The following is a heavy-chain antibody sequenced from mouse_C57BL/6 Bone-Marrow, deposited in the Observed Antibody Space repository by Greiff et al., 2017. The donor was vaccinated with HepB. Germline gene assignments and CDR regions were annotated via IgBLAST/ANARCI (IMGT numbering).Heavy chain of an antibody. CDR1: GFTFSSYG. Sequence: DVMLVESGGDLVKPGGSLKLSCAASGFTFSSYGMSWVRQTPDKRLEWVATISSGGSYTYYPDSVKGRFTISRDNAKNTLYLQMSSLKSEDTAMYYCARRGWYFDVWGTGTTVTVSS. V-gene: IGHV5-6*02. J-gene: IGHJ1*03. CDR3: ARRGWYFDV. CDR2: ISSGGSYT.